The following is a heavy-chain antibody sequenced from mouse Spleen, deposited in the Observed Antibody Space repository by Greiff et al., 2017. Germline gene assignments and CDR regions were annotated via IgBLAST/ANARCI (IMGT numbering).Heavy chain of an antibody. Sequence: VQRVESGAELAKPGASVKLSCKASGYAFSSSWMNWVKQRPGQGLEWIGRIYPGDGDTNYNGKFKGKATLTADKSSSTAYMQLSSLTSVDSAVYFCARSGGRDYAMDYWGQGTSVTVSS. D-gene: IGHD3-1*01. J-gene: IGHJ4*01. CDR3: ARSGGRDYAMDY. CDR2: IYPGDGDT. CDR1: GYAFSSSW. V-gene: IGHV1-80*01.